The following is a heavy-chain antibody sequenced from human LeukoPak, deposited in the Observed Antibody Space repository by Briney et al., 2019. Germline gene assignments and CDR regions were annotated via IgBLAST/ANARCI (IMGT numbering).Heavy chain of an antibody. CDR3: ARDESNYSSGWTAYYYYGMDV. CDR2: ISYDGSDK. V-gene: IGHV3-30-3*01. D-gene: IGHD6-19*01. Sequence: GGSLRLSCAASGFTFRTYSMHWVRRAPGKGPEWVAVISYDGSDKYYTDSVKGRFTISRDNSKNTLYLQMNSLRPEDTAVYYCARDESNYSSGWTAYYYYGMDVWGQGTTVTVSS. CDR1: GFTFRTYS. J-gene: IGHJ6*02.